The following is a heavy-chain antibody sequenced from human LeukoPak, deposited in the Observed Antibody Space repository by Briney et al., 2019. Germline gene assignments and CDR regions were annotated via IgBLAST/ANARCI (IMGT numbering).Heavy chain of an antibody. CDR2: MSYDGSNK. CDR1: GFTFSGSA. J-gene: IGHJ6*03. V-gene: IGHV3-30*04. D-gene: IGHD6-25*01. Sequence: GGSLRLSCAASGFTFSGSAMHWVRQAPGKGLEWVAVMSYDGSNKNYADSVKGRFTISRDNFENTLYLQMTSLRTEDTAVYYCARSGYASAWDNRHYYMDVWGKGTTVTVSS. CDR3: ARSGYASAWDNRHYYMDV.